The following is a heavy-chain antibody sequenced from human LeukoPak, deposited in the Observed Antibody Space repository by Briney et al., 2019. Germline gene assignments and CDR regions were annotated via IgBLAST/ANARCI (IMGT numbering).Heavy chain of an antibody. Sequence: KPLGTLSLTRTVSGGSLRGYYWSWIREPPRKGLGWIWGIYNTVGTNHNPSTNYNPSLKSRVTISVDTSKNQFSLKLSSVTAADTAVYYCARVVRRITMIVVVINRAFDIWGQGTMVTVSS. D-gene: IGHD3-22*01. V-gene: IGHV4-59*12. CDR1: GGSLRGYY. CDR3: ARVVRRITMIVVVINRAFDI. J-gene: IGHJ3*02. CDR2: IYNTVGTNHNPST.